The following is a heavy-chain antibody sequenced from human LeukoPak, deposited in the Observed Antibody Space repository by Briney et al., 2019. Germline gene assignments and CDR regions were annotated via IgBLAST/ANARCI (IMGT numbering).Heavy chain of an antibody. D-gene: IGHD4-11*01. CDR1: GYTFTGYY. CDR3: ARVGTVKGD. J-gene: IGHJ4*02. Sequence: GASVKVSCKASGYTFTGYYMHWVRQAPGQGLEWMGGIIPIFGTANYAQKFQGRVTITADESTSTAYMELSSLRSEDAAVYYCARVGTVKGDWGQGTLVTVSS. CDR2: IIPIFGTA. V-gene: IGHV1-69*13.